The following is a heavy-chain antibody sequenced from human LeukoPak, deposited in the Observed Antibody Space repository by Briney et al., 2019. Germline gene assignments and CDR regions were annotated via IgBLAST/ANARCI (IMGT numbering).Heavy chain of an antibody. D-gene: IGHD3-3*01. CDR1: GFTFSSYA. J-gene: IGHJ6*02. Sequence: GGSLRLSCAASGFTFSSYAMSWVRQAPGKGLEWVSAISGSGGSTYYADSVKGRFTISRDNSKNTLYLQMNSLRAEDTAVYYCATSVIRFWEWSADLDVWAQGPRVTVSS. CDR2: ISGSGGST. V-gene: IGHV3-23*01. CDR3: ATSVIRFWEWSADLDV.